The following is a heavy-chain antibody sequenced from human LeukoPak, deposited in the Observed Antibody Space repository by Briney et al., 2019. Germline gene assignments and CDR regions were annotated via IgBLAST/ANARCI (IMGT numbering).Heavy chain of an antibody. CDR1: GYTFTSYD. CDR3: ARVPARGSKCSGGSCPAKLIDY. D-gene: IGHD2-15*01. J-gene: IGHJ4*02. Sequence: GASVKVSCKASGYTFTSYDINWVRQATGQGLEWMGWMNPNSGNTGYAQKFQGRVTMTRNTSISTAYMELSSLRSEDTAVYYCARVPARGSKCSGGSCPAKLIDYWGQGTLVTVSS. CDR2: MNPNSGNT. V-gene: IGHV1-8*01.